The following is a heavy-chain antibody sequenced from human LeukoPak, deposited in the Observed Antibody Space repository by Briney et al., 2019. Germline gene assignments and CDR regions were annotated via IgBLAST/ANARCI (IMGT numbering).Heavy chain of an antibody. CDR3: ARIPLHYDFWSGYYPTNWFDP. CDR2: IYPGDSDT. J-gene: IGHJ5*02. V-gene: IGHV5-51*01. CDR1: GYSFTSYW. Sequence: GESLKISCKGSGYSFTSYWIGWVRQMPGKGLEWMGIIYPGDSDTRYSPSFQGQVTISADKSISTAYLQWSSLRASDTAMYYCARIPLHYDFWSGYYPTNWFDPWGQGTLVTVSS. D-gene: IGHD3-3*01.